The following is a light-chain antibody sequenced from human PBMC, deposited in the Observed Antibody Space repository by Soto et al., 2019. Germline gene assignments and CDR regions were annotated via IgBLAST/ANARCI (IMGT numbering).Light chain of an antibody. J-gene: IGKJ1*01. CDR1: QSFSSW. CDR2: DAS. V-gene: IGKV1-5*01. Sequence: DIQMTQSPSTLSACVGYTVTITCRASQSFSSWLAWYQQKPGKAPKLLIYDASSLESGVPSRFSGSGSGTEFTLTISSLQPDDFATYYCQQYHSYPWMFGQGTKVDIK. CDR3: QQYHSYPWM.